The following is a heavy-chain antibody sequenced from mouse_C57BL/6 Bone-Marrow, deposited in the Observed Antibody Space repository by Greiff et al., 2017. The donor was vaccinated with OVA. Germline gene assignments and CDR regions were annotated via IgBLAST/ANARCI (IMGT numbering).Heavy chain of an antibody. Sequence: EVQVLESGTVLARPGASVKMSCKTSGYTFTSYWMHWVKQRPGKGLEWIGAIYPGNGDTSYNQKFKGKAKLTAVKSASTAYMALSSRTNEDSAVYYCTEQLFFGCWGQGTTLTVSS. D-gene: IGHD4-1*02. CDR1: GYTFTSYW. V-gene: IGHV1-5*01. J-gene: IGHJ2*01. CDR2: IYPGNGDT. CDR3: TEQLFFGC.